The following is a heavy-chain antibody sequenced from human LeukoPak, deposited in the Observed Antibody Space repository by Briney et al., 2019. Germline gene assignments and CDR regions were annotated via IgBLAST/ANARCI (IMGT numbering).Heavy chain of an antibody. CDR2: IYYGENT. CDR1: GGSINSYY. CDR3: ARVSAYSSRTIDY. Sequence: SETLSLTCTVSGGSINSYYWGWIRQPPGKGLEWIGNIYYGENTYYNPSLKSRVTISVDTSKNQFSLKLSSVTAADTAVYYCARVSAYSSRTIDYWGQGTLVTVSS. V-gene: IGHV4-59*01. J-gene: IGHJ4*02. D-gene: IGHD6-13*01.